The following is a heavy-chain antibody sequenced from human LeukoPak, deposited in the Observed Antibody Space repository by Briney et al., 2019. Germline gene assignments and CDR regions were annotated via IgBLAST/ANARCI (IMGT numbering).Heavy chain of an antibody. CDR3: ARDSGYDLNCFDP. Sequence: ASETLSLTRTVSGGSISSYYWSWIRQPAGKGLEWIGRIYTSGNTNYNPSLESRVTMSLDTSRNQFSLKLRSVTAADTAVYYCARDSGYDLNCFDPWGQGTLVTVSS. J-gene: IGHJ5*02. D-gene: IGHD5-12*01. V-gene: IGHV4-4*07. CDR1: GGSISSYY. CDR2: IYTSGNT.